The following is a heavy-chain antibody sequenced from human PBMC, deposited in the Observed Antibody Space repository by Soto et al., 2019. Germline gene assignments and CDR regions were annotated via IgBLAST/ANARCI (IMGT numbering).Heavy chain of an antibody. V-gene: IGHV1-69*13. CDR1: GGTFSSYA. D-gene: IGHD5-12*01. CDR2: IIPIFGTA. CDR3: ARCPIVATIYYYYGMDV. Sequence: GASVKVSCKASGGTFSSYAISWVRQAPGQGLEWMGGIIPIFGTANYAQKFQGRVTITADESTSTAYMELSSLRSEDTAVYYCARCPIVATIYYYYGMDVWGQGTTVTVS. J-gene: IGHJ6*02.